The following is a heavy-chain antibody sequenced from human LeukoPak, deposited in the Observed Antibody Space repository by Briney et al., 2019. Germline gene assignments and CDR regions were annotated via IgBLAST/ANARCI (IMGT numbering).Heavy chain of an antibody. D-gene: IGHD4-17*01. J-gene: IGHJ1*01. CDR1: GFTFGDYG. Sequence: GGSLRLSCAASGFTFGDYGMSWVRQAPGKGLEWVSGINWNGGSTAYADSVRGRFTISRDNAKNSLYLQMNSLRVEDTALYYCAKDADYGDYGGCFQHWGQGTLVTVSS. V-gene: IGHV3-20*04. CDR2: INWNGGST. CDR3: AKDADYGDYGGCFQH.